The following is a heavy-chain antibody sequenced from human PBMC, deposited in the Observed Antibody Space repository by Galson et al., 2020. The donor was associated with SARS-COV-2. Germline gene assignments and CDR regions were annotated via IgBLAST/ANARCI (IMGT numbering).Heavy chain of an antibody. V-gene: IGHV3-48*03. Sequence: GGSLRLSCAGSGFSFSDYEMNWVRQGPGKGLEWISYISSSGTNIYYADSVKGRFTISRDNANKSLYLQMTSLRAEDTAVYYCASPYLGAASFFGAFDIWGPGTMVTVSS. CDR1: GFSFSDYE. CDR3: ASPYLGAASFFGAFDI. D-gene: IGHD2-15*01. J-gene: IGHJ3*02. CDR2: ISSSGTNI.